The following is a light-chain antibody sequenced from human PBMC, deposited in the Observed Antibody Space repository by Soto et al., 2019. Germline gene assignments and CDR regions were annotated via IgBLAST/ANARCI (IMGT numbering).Light chain of an antibody. J-gene: IGKJ1*01. V-gene: IGKV1-39*01. Sequence: DIQMTQSPSSLSASVGDRVTITCRAIQSVNKFLNWYQQKPGRAPTLLVYKASTLQDGVPSRFSGGESGTDFTLTINNLQPGDSATYYCQQTYSTPQTFGRGTTVEVK. CDR2: KAS. CDR3: QQTYSTPQT. CDR1: QSVNKF.